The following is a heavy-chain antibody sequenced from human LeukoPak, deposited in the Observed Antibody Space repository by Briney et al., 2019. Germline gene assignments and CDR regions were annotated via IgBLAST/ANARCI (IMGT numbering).Heavy chain of an antibody. Sequence: TSETLSLTCTVSGGSISSYYWSWIRQPPGKGLEWIGYIYYSGSTNYNPSLKSRVTISVDTSKNQFSLKLSSVTAADTAVYYCAREGDYGDYIDYWGQGTLVTVSS. CDR3: AREGDYGDYIDY. J-gene: IGHJ4*02. V-gene: IGHV4-59*12. CDR1: GGSISSYY. D-gene: IGHD4-17*01. CDR2: IYYSGST.